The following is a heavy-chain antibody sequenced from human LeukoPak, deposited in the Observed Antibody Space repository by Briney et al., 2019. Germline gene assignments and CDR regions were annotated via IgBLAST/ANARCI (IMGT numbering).Heavy chain of an antibody. V-gene: IGHV1-2*02. CDR1: GYTFSCYY. J-gene: IGHJ4*02. Sequence: GASVKVSCKASGYTFSCYYMHWVRQAPGQGLEWMGWINPKSGGTNYAQKFQGRVTMTRDTSISTAYMELSRLRFDDTAVYYCASGSSFDSSGRGFDYWGQGALVTVSS. CDR2: INPKSGGT. CDR3: ASGSSFDSSGRGFDY. D-gene: IGHD3-22*01.